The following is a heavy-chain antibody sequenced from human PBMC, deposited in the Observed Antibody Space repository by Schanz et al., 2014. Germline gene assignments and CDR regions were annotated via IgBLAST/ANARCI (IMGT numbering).Heavy chain of an antibody. Sequence: EVHLLESGGGLVQPGGSLRLSCAASGFSFGTYAMSWVRQAPGKGLEWVSALSEGGGGTHYADSVRGRFTISSDSSKNTLYLQRSSLRADDTAVYYCAKAADWPVTRFDPWGQGTLVTDSS. V-gene: IGHV3-23*01. J-gene: IGHJ5*02. D-gene: IGHD3-9*01. CDR3: AKAADWPVTRFDP. CDR1: GFSFGTYA. CDR2: LSEGGGGT.